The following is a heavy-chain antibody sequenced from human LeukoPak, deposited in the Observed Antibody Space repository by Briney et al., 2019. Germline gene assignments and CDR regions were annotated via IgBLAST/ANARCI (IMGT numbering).Heavy chain of an antibody. CDR3: ARLWMAAESDSDY. CDR1: GFTFSSYA. J-gene: IGHJ4*02. D-gene: IGHD5-12*01. CDR2: ISGDGGST. Sequence: PGGSLRLSCAASGFTFSSYAMSWVRQAPGKGLEWVSLISGDGGSTYYADSVKGRFTIPRDNSKNSLYLQMNSLRTEDTALYYCARLWMAAESDSDYWGQGTLVTVSS. V-gene: IGHV3-43*02.